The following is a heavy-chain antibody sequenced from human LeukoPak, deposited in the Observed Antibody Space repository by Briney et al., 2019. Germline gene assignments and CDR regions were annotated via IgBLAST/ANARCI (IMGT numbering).Heavy chain of an antibody. CDR1: GGTFSSYA. CDR3: ARNGGYDFGY. D-gene: IGHD5-12*01. CDR2: INPNSGGT. V-gene: IGHV1-2*02. J-gene: IGHJ4*02. Sequence: ASVKVSCKASGGTFSSYAISWVRQAPGQGLEWMGWINPNSGGTNYAQKFQGRVTMTRDTSISTAYMELSRLRSDDTAVYYCARNGGYDFGYWGQGTLVTVSS.